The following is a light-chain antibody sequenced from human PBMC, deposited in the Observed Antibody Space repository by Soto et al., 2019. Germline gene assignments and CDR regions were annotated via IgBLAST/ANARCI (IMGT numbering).Light chain of an antibody. CDR2: DAS. CDR1: QSISNW. V-gene: IGKV1-5*01. J-gene: IGKJ1*01. Sequence: DIQMTQSPSSLSASVGDRVTITCRASQSISNWLAWYQQKPGKAPKLLIYDASTLESGVPSRFSGGGFGTDFTLTISSLQPDDFATYYCQQYSSYSTFGQWTKGEMK. CDR3: QQYSSYST.